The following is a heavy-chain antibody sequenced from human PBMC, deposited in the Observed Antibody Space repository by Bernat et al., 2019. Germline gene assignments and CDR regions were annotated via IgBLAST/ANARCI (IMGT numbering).Heavy chain of an antibody. D-gene: IGHD6-19*01. Sequence: EVQLVESGGGLVKPGGSLRLSCVASGFTFSNAWMSWVRQAPGKGLEWVGRIKSKTDGGTTDYAAPVKGRFTISRDDSKNTLYLQMNSLKTEDTAVYHCTTDQEQWLVLDAFDIWGQGTMVTVSS. V-gene: IGHV3-15*01. J-gene: IGHJ3*02. CDR2: IKSKTDGGTT. CDR3: TTDQEQWLVLDAFDI. CDR1: GFTFSNAW.